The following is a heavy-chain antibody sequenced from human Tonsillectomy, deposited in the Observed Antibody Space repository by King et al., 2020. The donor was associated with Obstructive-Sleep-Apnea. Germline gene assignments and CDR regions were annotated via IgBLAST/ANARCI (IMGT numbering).Heavy chain of an antibody. J-gene: IGHJ4*02. Sequence: VQLVESGGEVKKPGESLRISCKGSGYNFATYWITWVRQMPGTGLEWMGMIDPSDSEIKYSPSFQGHVTMSTDMSTNTALLQWSSLRASDTAIYYCARHQTHPSSLDSWGQGTLVTVSS. V-gene: IGHV5-10-1*03. CDR2: IDPSDSEI. CDR3: ARHQTHPSSLDS. CDR1: GYNFATYW. D-gene: IGHD6-13*01.